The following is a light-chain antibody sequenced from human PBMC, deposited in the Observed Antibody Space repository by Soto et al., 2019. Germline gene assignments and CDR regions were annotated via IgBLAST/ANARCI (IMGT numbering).Light chain of an antibody. CDR2: DAS. Sequence: EIVLTQSPATLSLSPGDRATLSCRASQSVGSYLGWYHQRPGQAPRLLIYDASNRATGIPGRFSGSGSGTDFTLTISSLEPEDFAVYCCQQRSDWPSTFGGGTKVEIK. CDR3: QQRSDWPST. V-gene: IGKV3-11*01. CDR1: QSVGSY. J-gene: IGKJ4*01.